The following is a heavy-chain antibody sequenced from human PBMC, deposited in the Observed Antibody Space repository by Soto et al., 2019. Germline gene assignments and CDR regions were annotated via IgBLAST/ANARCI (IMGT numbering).Heavy chain of an antibody. CDR3: ATDGDYYASNYSYCGMYV. J-gene: IGHJ6*02. CDR1: GGTFSSYA. Sequence: ASVKVSCKASGGTFSSYAISWVRQAPGQGLEWMGGIIPIFGTANYAQKFQGRVTITADESTSTAYMELSSLRSEDTAVYYCATDGDYYASNYSYCGMYVWGQGTTVTVSS. D-gene: IGHD4-17*01. V-gene: IGHV1-69*13. CDR2: IIPIFGTA.